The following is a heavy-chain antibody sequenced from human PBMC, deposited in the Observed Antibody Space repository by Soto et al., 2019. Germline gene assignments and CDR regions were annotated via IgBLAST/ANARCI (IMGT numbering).Heavy chain of an antibody. Sequence: ASVKVSCKASGYTFTSYYMHWVRQAPGQGLEWMGIINPSGGSTSYAQKFQGRVTMTRDTSTSTVYMELSSLRSEDTAVYYCARAGVGSSGPFYYFDYWGQGTLVTVSS. J-gene: IGHJ4*02. CDR1: GYTFTSYY. V-gene: IGHV1-46*03. D-gene: IGHD6-19*01. CDR2: INPSGGST. CDR3: ARAGVGSSGPFYYFDY.